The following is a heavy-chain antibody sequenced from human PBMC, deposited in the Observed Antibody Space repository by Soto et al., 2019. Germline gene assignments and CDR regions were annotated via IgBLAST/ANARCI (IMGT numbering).Heavy chain of an antibody. Sequence: PGGSLRLSCVASAFTFSNYGMSWVRQAPGKGLEWVSAISSGRSTFYAESVKGRFTISRDNSKNTLYLQMNSLRAEDTAVYYCAKENSGYEKWGQGTPVTVSS. V-gene: IGHV3-23*01. CDR3: AKENSGYEK. CDR2: ISSGRST. J-gene: IGHJ4*02. CDR1: AFTFSNYG. D-gene: IGHD5-12*01.